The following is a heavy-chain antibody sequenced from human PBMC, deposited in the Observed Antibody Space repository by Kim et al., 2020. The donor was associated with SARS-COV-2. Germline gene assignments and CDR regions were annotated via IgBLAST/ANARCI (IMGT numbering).Heavy chain of an antibody. Sequence: SVKVSCKASGGTFSSYAISWVRQAPGQGLEWMGGIIPIFGTANYAQKFQGRVTITADESTSTAYMELSSLRSEDTAVYYCARFGAHYYGSGSWDYWGQGTLVTVSS. CDR3: ARFGAHYYGSGSWDY. V-gene: IGHV1-69*13. D-gene: IGHD3-10*01. CDR2: IIPIFGTA. CDR1: GGTFSSYA. J-gene: IGHJ4*02.